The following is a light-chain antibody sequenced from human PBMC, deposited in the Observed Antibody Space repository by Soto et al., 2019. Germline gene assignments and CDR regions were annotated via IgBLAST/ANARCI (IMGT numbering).Light chain of an antibody. CDR3: QQYNSAWT. CDR1: QSVSSW. V-gene: IGKV1-5*03. CDR2: TAS. Sequence: DIQMTQSPSTLSASVGDRVTITCRASQSVSSWLAWYQQKPGKAPNLLIYTASSLESGVPSRFSGSGSGTESTLTISSLQPDDFATYNCQQYNSAWTFGKGTTVEIK. J-gene: IGKJ1*01.